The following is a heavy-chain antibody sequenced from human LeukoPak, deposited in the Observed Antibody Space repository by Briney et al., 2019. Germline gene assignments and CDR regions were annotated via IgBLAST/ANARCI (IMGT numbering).Heavy chain of an antibody. Sequence: GGSLRLSCAASGFTFSSYGMSWVRQAPGKGLEWVSAIFGTGDSTYYADSVKGRFTISRDNSKSTVYLQMNSLRADDTAVYYCAKDLAPGLQWGQETLVTVSS. J-gene: IGHJ4*02. CDR1: GFTFSSYG. V-gene: IGHV3-23*01. CDR2: IFGTGDST. D-gene: IGHD1-1*01. CDR3: AKDLAPGLQ.